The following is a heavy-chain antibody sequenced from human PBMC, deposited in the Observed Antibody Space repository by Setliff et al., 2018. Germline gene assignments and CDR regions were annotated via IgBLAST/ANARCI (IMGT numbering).Heavy chain of an antibody. CDR1: GYTFTNYA. J-gene: IGHJ6*03. Sequence: VASVKVSCKASGYTFTNYAMSWMRQAPGQGLEWMGWINTNTGNPSYAQGFTGRFVFSLDTSVSTAYLQISSLKSEDSAVYYCARASRFGTIRYRGDYYMDVWGKRTTVTVSS. V-gene: IGHV7-4-1*02. D-gene: IGHD5-12*01. CDR2: INTNTGNP. CDR3: ARASRFGTIRYRGDYYMDV.